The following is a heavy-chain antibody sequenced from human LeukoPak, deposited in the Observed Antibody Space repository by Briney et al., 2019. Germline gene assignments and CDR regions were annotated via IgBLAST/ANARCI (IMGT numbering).Heavy chain of an antibody. CDR1: GFTFSSYA. CDR2: IDGGGFIT. J-gene: IGHJ4*02. CDR3: ARIKDDSGLDY. D-gene: IGHD1-1*01. Sequence: GSLRLSCAASGFTFSSYAMSWVRQAPGKGLEWVSSIDGGGFITYHADSVKGRFTISRDKSKNTLYLQMNSLRVEDTAVYYCARIKDDSGLDYWGQGTLVTVSS. V-gene: IGHV3-23*01.